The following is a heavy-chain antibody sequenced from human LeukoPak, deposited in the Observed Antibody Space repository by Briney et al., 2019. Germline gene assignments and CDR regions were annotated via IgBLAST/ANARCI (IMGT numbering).Heavy chain of an antibody. CDR3: ARDGVVGPYYYDSSGYYRNDAFDI. Sequence: SETLSLTCTVSGGSISSYYWSWIRQPAGKGLEWIGRIYTSGSTNYNPSLKSRVTMSVDTSKNQFSLKLSSVTAADTAVYYCARDGVVGPYYYDSSGYYRNDAFDIWGQGTMVTVSS. CDR1: GGSISSYY. V-gene: IGHV4-4*07. D-gene: IGHD3-22*01. CDR2: IYTSGST. J-gene: IGHJ3*02.